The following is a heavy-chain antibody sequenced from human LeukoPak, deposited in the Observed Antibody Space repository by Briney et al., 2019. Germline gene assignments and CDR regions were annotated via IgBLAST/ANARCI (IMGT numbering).Heavy chain of an antibody. D-gene: IGHD5-24*01. V-gene: IGHV4-39*01. J-gene: IGHJ5*02. CDR1: GGSIGSSSYC. Sequence: SETLSLTCSVSGGSIGSSSYCWGWIRQPPGKGLEWIVTICYSGSTFYNPSLKSRVTLSVDTYKYQFSLKLRTVTAADTAVHYCARTENYIPEDCFDPWGQGTLVTVSS. CDR2: ICYSGST. CDR3: ARTENYIPEDCFDP.